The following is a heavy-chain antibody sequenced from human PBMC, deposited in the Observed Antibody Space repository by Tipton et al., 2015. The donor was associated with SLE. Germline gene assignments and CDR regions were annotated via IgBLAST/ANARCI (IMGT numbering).Heavy chain of an antibody. CDR2: ISTRGST. J-gene: IGHJ4*02. CDR1: GASISSDTYF. Sequence: TLSLTCTVSGASISSDTYFWTWIRRPAGKGLEWIGHISTRGSTNYNPSLKSRVTISIDTSKNQFSLNLSSVTAADTAVYYCARAPPLSFYDYWGQGTLATVSS. V-gene: IGHV4-61*09. D-gene: IGHD1-26*01. CDR3: ARAPPLSFYDY.